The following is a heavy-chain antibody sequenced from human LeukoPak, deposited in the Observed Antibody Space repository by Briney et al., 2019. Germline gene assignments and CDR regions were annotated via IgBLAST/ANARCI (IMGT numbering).Heavy chain of an antibody. Sequence: TSETLSLTCTVSGGSISSYYWSWIRQPPGKGLEWIGYIYYSGSTNYNPSLKSRVTISVDTSKNQFSLKLSSVTAADTAVYYCARGYYDSSGYYPIPFDYWGQGTLVTVSS. D-gene: IGHD3-22*01. CDR1: GGSISSYY. CDR3: ARGYYDSSGYYPIPFDY. J-gene: IGHJ4*02. V-gene: IGHV4-59*01. CDR2: IYYSGST.